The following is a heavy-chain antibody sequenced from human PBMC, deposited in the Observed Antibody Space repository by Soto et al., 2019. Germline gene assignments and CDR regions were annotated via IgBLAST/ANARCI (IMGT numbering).Heavy chain of an antibody. D-gene: IGHD1-26*01. V-gene: IGHV5-10-1*01. CDR2: IDPTDSYT. Sequence: GESLKISCKASGYSFTRKWISWVRQMPGKGLEWMGRIDPTDSYTNYSPSFQGHVTISVDKSSSTAYVQWSSLKASDTAMYYCAKTINPSGRYFFSWFDPWGQGTLVTVSS. CDR3: AKTINPSGRYFFSWFDP. CDR1: GYSFTRKW. J-gene: IGHJ5*02.